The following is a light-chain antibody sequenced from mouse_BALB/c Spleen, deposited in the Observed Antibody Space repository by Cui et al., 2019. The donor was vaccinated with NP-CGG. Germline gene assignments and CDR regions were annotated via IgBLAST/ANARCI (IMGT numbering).Light chain of an antibody. J-gene: IGLJ1*01. CDR1: TGAVTTSNY. CDR2: GTN. V-gene: IGLV1*01. CDR3: ALWYSNHWV. Sequence: QAVVTQESALTTSPGETVTLTCRSSTGAVTTSNYAQWVQEKPDHLFTGLIGGTNNRAPGVPARFSGSLIGDKAALTITGAQTEDEAIYFCALWYSNHWVFGGGTKLTVL.